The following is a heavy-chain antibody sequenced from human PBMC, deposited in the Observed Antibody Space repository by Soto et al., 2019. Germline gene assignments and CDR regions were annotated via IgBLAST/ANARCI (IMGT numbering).Heavy chain of an antibody. J-gene: IGHJ4*02. CDR2: IYYSGST. V-gene: IGHV4-31*03. Sequence: QVQLQESGPGLVKPSQTLSLTCTVSGGSISSGGYYGSWIRQHPGKGLEWIGYIYYSGSTYYNPSLKSRVTISVDTSKNQFSLKLSSVTAADTAVYYCAREGGYDSSGYYIVYWGQGTLVTVSS. CDR1: GGSISSGGYY. D-gene: IGHD3-22*01. CDR3: AREGGYDSSGYYIVY.